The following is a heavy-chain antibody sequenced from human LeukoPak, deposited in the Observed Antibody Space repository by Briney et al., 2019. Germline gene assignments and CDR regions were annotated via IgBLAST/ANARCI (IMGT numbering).Heavy chain of an antibody. CDR3: ARDHYLVVVPAAGVFDL. V-gene: IGHV3-72*01. Sequence: GGSLRLSCAASGFIFSDHYMDWVRQAPGKGLEWVARSKNKAQSFLTEYAASVKGRFIISRDDSRNSLFLQMNSLKTEDTAVYYCARDHYLVVVPAAGVFDLWGQGTMVTVSS. D-gene: IGHD2-2*01. CDR2: SKNKAQSFLT. J-gene: IGHJ3*01. CDR1: GFIFSDHY.